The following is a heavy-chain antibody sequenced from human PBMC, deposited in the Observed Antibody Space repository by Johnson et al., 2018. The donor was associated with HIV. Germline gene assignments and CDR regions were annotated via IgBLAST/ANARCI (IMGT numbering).Heavy chain of an antibody. V-gene: IGHV3-33*01. CDR3: TTDLTYHDDGDNDAFDL. CDR1: GFTFSSYG. Sequence: QVQLVESGGGVVQPGRSLRLSCAASGFTFSSYGMHWVRQAPGKGLEWVAVIWYDGSNKYYADSMKGRFTISRDNSKNTLYLQMNSLKTEDTAVYYCTTDLTYHDDGDNDAFDLWGQGTMVTVSS. D-gene: IGHD4-23*01. J-gene: IGHJ3*01. CDR2: IWYDGSNK.